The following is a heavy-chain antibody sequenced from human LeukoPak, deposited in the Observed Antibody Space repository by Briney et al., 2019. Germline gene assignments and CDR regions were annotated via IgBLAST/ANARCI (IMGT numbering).Heavy chain of an antibody. J-gene: IGHJ4*01. Sequence: GGSLRLSCAASGFTFSSYDMSWVRQAPGKGLEWVSTISVSGGNTYCADSVKGRFTISRDNSKNTLYLQMSSLRAEDTAVDYCAKGYGGYDWVDYWGQEPWSPSPQ. V-gene: IGHV3-23*01. D-gene: IGHD5-12*01. CDR2: ISVSGGNT. CDR1: GFTFSSYD. CDR3: AKGYGGYDWVDY.